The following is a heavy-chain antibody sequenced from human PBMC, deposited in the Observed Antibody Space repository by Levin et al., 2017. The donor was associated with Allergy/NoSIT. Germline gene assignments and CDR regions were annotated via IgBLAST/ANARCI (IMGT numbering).Heavy chain of an antibody. D-gene: IGHD6-6*01. V-gene: IGHV4-59*01. Sequence: SETLSLTCTVSGGSISSYYWSWIRQPPGKGLEWIGYIYYSGSTNYNPSLKSRVTISVDTSKNQFSLKLSSVTAADTAVYYCARLEARLQFDYWGQGTLVTVSS. CDR2: IYYSGST. CDR3: ARLEARLQFDY. CDR1: GGSISSYY. J-gene: IGHJ4*02.